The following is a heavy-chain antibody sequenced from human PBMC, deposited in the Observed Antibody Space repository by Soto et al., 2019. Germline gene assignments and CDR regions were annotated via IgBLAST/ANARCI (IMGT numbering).Heavy chain of an antibody. V-gene: IGHV4-34*01. CDR2: INHSGST. CDR1: GGSFSGYY. D-gene: IGHD3-16*01. Sequence: QVQLQQWGAGLLKPSETLSLTCAVYGGSFSGYYWSWIRQPPGKGLEWIGEINHSGSTNYNPSLKXXVXIXXDTSKSQFALKLSSVTAADTAVYYCARFDGGAPAYWGQGTLVSVSS. J-gene: IGHJ4*02. CDR3: ARFDGGAPAY.